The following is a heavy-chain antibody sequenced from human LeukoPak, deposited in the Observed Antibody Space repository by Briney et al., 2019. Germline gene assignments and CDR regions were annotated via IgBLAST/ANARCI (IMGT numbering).Heavy chain of an antibody. D-gene: IGHD1-26*01. Sequence: GGSLRLSCTASGFIFSTHGMHWVRQAPGKGLEWVTLISYDGINQYYADFVNGRFTISRDNSKNILYLQMNSLRDEDTAVFYCARGPRYSGISKTFDSWGQGTLVTVSS. J-gene: IGHJ4*02. CDR3: ARGPRYSGISKTFDS. CDR1: GFIFSTHG. V-gene: IGHV3-30*03. CDR2: ISYDGINQ.